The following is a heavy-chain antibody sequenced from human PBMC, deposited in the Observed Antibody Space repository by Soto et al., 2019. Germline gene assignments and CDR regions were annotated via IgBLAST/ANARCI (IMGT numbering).Heavy chain of an antibody. J-gene: IGHJ3*02. CDR2: ISAYNGNT. CDR3: AREPMAPDAFDI. Sequence: ASVKVSCKASGYTFTSYGISWVRQAPGQGLEWMGWISAYNGNTNYAQKLQGRVTITADKSTSTAYMELSSLRSEDTAVYYCAREPMAPDAFDIWGQGTMVTVSS. CDR1: GYTFTSYG. V-gene: IGHV1-18*01.